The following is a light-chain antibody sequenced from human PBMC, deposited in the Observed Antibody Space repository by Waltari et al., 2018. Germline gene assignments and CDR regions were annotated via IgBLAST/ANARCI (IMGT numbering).Light chain of an antibody. CDR1: QSVSRY. CDR3: QHHVSLPAT. Sequence: IVLTQSPGTLSLSPGERATLSCRASQSVSRYLAWYQQKPGQSPRLLVYGASARAPGVPDRFSGSGSGTDFSLTINRLECEDFAVYFCQHHVSLPATFGQGTKVEIK. V-gene: IGKV3-20*01. J-gene: IGKJ1*01. CDR2: GAS.